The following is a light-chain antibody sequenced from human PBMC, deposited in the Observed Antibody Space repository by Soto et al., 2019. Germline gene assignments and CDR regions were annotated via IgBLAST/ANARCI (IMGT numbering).Light chain of an antibody. V-gene: IGLV2-8*01. CDR1: SSDVGAYNF. J-gene: IGLJ2*01. CDR3: SSYAGSNKYII. Sequence: QSVLAQPPSASGSPGQSVTISCTGTSSDVGAYNFVSWYQQHPGKAPKLLIHEVTERPSGVPDRFSGSKSGNTASLTVSGLQAEDEAEYYCSSYAGSNKYIIFGGGTKLTVL. CDR2: EVT.